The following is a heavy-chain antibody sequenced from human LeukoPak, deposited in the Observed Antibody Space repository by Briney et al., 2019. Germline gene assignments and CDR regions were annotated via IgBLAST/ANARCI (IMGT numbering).Heavy chain of an antibody. CDR3: ARESRERRWGDFDY. D-gene: IGHD3-10*01. Sequence: GGPLRLSCAASGFTFSSYAMHWIRQAPGKGLEWVAVISYDGSNKYYADSVKGRFTISRDNSKNTLYLQMNSLRAEDTAVYYCARESRERRWGDFDYWGQGTLVTVSS. CDR1: GFTFSSYA. CDR2: ISYDGSNK. J-gene: IGHJ4*02. V-gene: IGHV3-30*04.